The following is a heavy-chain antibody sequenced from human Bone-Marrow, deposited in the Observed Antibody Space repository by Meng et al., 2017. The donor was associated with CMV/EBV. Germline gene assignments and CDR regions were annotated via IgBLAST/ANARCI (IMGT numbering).Heavy chain of an antibody. CDR3: ARGVAVAGRKGARGYFQH. CDR1: GYFSGYY. Sequence: GYFSGYYWSWRRQPPGKGLEWIGEINHSGSTNYNPSLKSRVTISVDTSKNQFSLKLSSVTAADTAVYYCARGVAVAGRKGARGYFQHWGQGTLVTVSS. CDR2: INHSGST. J-gene: IGHJ1*01. V-gene: IGHV4-34*01. D-gene: IGHD6-19*01.